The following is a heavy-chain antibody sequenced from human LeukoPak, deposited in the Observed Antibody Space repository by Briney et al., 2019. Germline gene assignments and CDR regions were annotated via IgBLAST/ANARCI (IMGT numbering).Heavy chain of an antibody. Sequence: GASVKVSCKASGYTFTGYYMRWVRQAPGQGLEWMGWINPNSGGTNYAQKFQGRVTMTRDTSISTAYMELSRLRSDDTAVYYCASPYSGSYYEAFDIWGQGTMVTVSS. CDR2: INPNSGGT. V-gene: IGHV1-2*02. CDR1: GYTFTGYY. CDR3: ASPYSGSYYEAFDI. J-gene: IGHJ3*02. D-gene: IGHD1-26*01.